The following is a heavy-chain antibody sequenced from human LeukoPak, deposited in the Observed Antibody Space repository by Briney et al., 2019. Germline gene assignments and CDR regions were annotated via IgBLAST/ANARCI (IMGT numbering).Heavy chain of an antibody. V-gene: IGHV4-34*01. J-gene: IGHJ6*03. D-gene: IGHD3-10*01. CDR3: ATLRGYYGSGSYYKKRSDYYYYMDV. Sequence: SETLSLTCAVYGGSFSGYYWSWIRQPPGKGLEWIGEINHSGSTNYNPSLKSRVTISVDTSKNQFSLKLSSVTAADTAVYYCATLRGYYGSGSYYKKRSDYYYYMDVWGKGTTVTVSS. CDR1: GGSFSGYY. CDR2: INHSGST.